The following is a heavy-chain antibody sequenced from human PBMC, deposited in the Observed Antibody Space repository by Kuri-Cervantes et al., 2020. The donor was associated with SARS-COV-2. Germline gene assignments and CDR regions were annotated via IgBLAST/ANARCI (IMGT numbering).Heavy chain of an antibody. CDR2: IYHSGST. J-gene: IGHJ4*02. V-gene: IGHV4-38-2*01. CDR3: ARLYRGYGRNYFDY. CDR1: GYSISSGYY. D-gene: IGHD5-12*01. Sequence: SETLSLTCAVSGYSISSGYYWGWIRQPPGKGLEWIGSIYHSGSTYYNPSLKSRVTISEDTSKNQFSLKLSSVTAADTAVYYCARLYRGYGRNYFDYWGQGNPV.